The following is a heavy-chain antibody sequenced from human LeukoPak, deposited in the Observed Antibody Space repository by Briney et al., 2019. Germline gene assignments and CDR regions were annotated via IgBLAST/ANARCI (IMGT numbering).Heavy chain of an antibody. Sequence: GRSLRLSCAASGFTFSSYWMTWVRQAPGKGLEWVANIKQDGSEKYYVDSVKGRFTISRDNAKNTLYLQMNSLRDEDTAVYYCARAGYYRFDYWGQGTLVTVSS. V-gene: IGHV3-7*02. CDR2: IKQDGSEK. CDR3: ARAGYYRFDY. J-gene: IGHJ4*02. CDR1: GFTFSSYW. D-gene: IGHD2/OR15-2a*01.